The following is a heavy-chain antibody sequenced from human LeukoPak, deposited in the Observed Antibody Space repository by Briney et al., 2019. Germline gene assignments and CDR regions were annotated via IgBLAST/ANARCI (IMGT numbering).Heavy chain of an antibody. J-gene: IGHJ4*02. D-gene: IGHD3-3*01. CDR1: GGSISSYY. CDR3: ARDSSGYMN. CDR2: IYYSGII. V-gene: IGHV4-59*01. Sequence: PSETLSLTCTVSGGSISSYYWSWIRQPPGKGLESIGYIYYSGIISYNPSLKSRVTISVDTSKNQFSLKLNSVTAADTAVYYCARDSSGYMNWGQGTLVTVSS.